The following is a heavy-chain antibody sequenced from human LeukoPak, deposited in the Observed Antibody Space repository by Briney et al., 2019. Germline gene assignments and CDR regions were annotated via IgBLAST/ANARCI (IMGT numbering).Heavy chain of an antibody. Sequence: ASVNVSCKASGYTFTSYYMHWVRQAPGQGLEWMGIINPSGGSTSYAQKFQGRVTMTRDTSTSTVYMELSSLRSEDTAVYYCARGPVRGFYGDRAYFDYWGQGTLVTVSS. J-gene: IGHJ4*02. CDR2: INPSGGST. CDR3: ARGPVRGFYGDRAYFDY. D-gene: IGHD4-17*01. V-gene: IGHV1-46*01. CDR1: GYTFTSYY.